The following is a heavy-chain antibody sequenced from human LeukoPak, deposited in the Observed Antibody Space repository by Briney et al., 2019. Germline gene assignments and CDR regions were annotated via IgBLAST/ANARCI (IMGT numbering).Heavy chain of an antibody. CDR1: GYTFTSYY. J-gene: IGHJ6*04. CDR2: IYPSGGST. Sequence: ASVKVSCTASGYTFTSYYMHWVRQAPGQGLEWMGLIYPSGGSTRYAQKFQGRVTMTRDTSTSTAYIELSSLRSEDTAVYYCASATLRCSGGSCYEMDVWGKGTTVTVSS. CDR3: ASATLRCSGGSCYEMDV. D-gene: IGHD2-15*01. V-gene: IGHV1-46*01.